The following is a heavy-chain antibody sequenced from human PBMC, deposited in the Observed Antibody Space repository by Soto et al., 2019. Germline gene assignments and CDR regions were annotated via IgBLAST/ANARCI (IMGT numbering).Heavy chain of an antibody. CDR2: VYYTGST. Sequence: QVQLQESGPGLVKPSETLSLTCRVSGGSMRGYYWSWVRLAPGKGLEWIGYVYYTGSTNYNPSLLSRVSISVDTSNKHFSLSLSLVTAADTAVYFCARSIAVPSGHIDHWGQGIRVTISS. CDR1: GGSMRGYY. V-gene: IGHV4-59*01. D-gene: IGHD6-6*01. J-gene: IGHJ4*02. CDR3: ARSIAVPSGHIDH.